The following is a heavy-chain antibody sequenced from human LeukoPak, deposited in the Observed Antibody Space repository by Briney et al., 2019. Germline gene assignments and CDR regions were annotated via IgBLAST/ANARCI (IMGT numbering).Heavy chain of an antibody. Sequence: ASVKVSCKASEYTFSVYHIHWVRQAPGQGLEWMAWINPDSGDTNYAQKFQGRVTMTRDTSISTAYMELSSLRSDDTAVYYCARDIAAAGTKGQNWFDPWGQGTLVTVSS. CDR1: EYTFSVYH. D-gene: IGHD6-13*01. CDR3: ARDIAAAGTKGQNWFDP. J-gene: IGHJ5*02. CDR2: INPDSGDT. V-gene: IGHV1-2*02.